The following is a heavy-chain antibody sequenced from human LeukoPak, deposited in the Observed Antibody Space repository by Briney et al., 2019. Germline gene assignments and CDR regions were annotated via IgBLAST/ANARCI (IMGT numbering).Heavy chain of an antibody. J-gene: IGHJ4*02. Sequence: PSETLSPTCTVSGGSISSGDYYWSWICQPPGKGLEWIGYIYYSGSTYYNPSLKSRVTISVDTSKNQFSLKLSSVTAADTAVYYCAGREDYFDYWGQGTLVTVSS. CDR3: AGREDYFDY. CDR1: GGSISSGDYY. CDR2: IYYSGST. V-gene: IGHV4-30-4*01. D-gene: IGHD3-10*01.